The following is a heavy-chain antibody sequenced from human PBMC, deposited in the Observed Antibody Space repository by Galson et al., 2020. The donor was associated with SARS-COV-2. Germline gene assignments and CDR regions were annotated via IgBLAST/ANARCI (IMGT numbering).Heavy chain of an antibody. Sequence: ASVTVSCKASGYTFTDYYIHWVRQAPGQGLEWMGWINPKSGGAKYAQKFQGRVTMTRDTSIKTAYMDLSRLRSDDTAVFYCSRDRGQQTNDYWGQGTLVTVAS. D-gene: IGHD6-13*01. V-gene: IGHV1-2*02. CDR1: GYTFTDYY. CDR2: INPKSGGA. J-gene: IGHJ4*02. CDR3: SRDRGQQTNDY.